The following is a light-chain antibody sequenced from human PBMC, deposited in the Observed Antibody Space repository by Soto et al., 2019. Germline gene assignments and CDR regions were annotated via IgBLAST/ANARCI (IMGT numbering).Light chain of an antibody. CDR3: QHRSNWPWT. CDR1: QSVRSY. CDR2: SAS. Sequence: IVLTQSPATLSLSPGERASLSCRASQSVRSYLAWYQQKPGQSPRLLIYSASNRATGIPARFSGSGSGTDFTLTISSLEPEDFAVYYCQHRSNWPWTFGPGTKVEIK. J-gene: IGKJ1*01. V-gene: IGKV3-11*01.